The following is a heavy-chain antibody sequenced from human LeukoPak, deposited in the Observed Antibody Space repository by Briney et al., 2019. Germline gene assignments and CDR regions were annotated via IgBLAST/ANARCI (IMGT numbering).Heavy chain of an antibody. Sequence: PGGSLRLSCAASGFIFSISMMNWVRQAPGKGLEWVSAISGRGVSTSYADSVRGRFTISRDNSKNTLYLQMNSLRAEDTAVYYCAKAASGNWNDVSDYWGQGTLVTVSS. D-gene: IGHD1-20*01. V-gene: IGHV3-23*01. CDR2: ISGRGVST. J-gene: IGHJ4*02. CDR3: AKAASGNWNDVSDY. CDR1: GFIFSISM.